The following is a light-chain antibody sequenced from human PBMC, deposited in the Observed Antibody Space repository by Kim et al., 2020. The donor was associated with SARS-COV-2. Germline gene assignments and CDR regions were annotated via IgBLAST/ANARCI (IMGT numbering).Light chain of an antibody. Sequence: SPGERATLSCGASQGVSSHYIAWYQQKPGLAPRLLIYDASSRATGIPDRFSGSGSGTDFTLTISRLEPEDFAVYYCQQYGSSLKTFGQGTKVDIK. CDR2: DAS. J-gene: IGKJ1*01. CDR3: QQYGSSLKT. CDR1: QGVSSHY. V-gene: IGKV3D-20*01.